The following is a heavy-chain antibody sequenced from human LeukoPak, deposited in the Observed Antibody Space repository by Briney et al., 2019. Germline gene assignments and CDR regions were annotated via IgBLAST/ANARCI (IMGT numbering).Heavy chain of an antibody. J-gene: IGHJ4*02. V-gene: IGHV1-69*06. Sequence: SVKDSCKASGGTFSSYAISWVRQAPGQGLEWMGGIYPIFGTANYAQKFQGRVTITPDKSTSTAYMELSSLRSEDTAVYYCARDCGGDCYRDDYYLDYWGQGTLVTVSS. CDR2: IYPIFGTA. CDR3: ARDCGGDCYRDDYYLDY. D-gene: IGHD2-21*02. CDR1: GGTFSSYA.